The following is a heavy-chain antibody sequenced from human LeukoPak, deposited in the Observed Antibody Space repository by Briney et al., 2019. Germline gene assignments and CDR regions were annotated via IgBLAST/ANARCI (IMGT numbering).Heavy chain of an antibody. CDR1: GFTFGDYA. CDR2: IRGRAYGGTT. Sequence: GGSLRLSCTASGFTFGDYAMTWVRQAPGKGLEWVSFIRGRAYGGTTEYAASVRGRFTISRDDSKSIAYLQMNSLKTEDTAVYYCSRELGFNSSSPSDYWGQGTLVTVSS. CDR3: SRELGFNSSSPSDY. J-gene: IGHJ4*02. V-gene: IGHV3-49*04. D-gene: IGHD6-6*01.